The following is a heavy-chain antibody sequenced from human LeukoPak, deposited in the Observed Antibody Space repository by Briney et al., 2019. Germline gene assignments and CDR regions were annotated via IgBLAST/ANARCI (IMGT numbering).Heavy chain of an antibody. CDR3: AKAYCSSTSCYADY. Sequence: GGSLRLSCAASGFTFSSYAMSWVRQAPGKGLEGVSAISGSGGSTYYADSVKGRFTISTDNSKNTLYLQMNSLRAEDTAVYYCAKAYCSSTSCYADYWGQGTLVTVSS. CDR2: ISGSGGST. CDR1: GFTFSSYA. D-gene: IGHD2-2*01. V-gene: IGHV3-23*01. J-gene: IGHJ4*02.